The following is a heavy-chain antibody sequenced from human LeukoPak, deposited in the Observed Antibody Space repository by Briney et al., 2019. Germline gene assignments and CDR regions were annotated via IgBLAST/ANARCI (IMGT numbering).Heavy chain of an antibody. J-gene: IGHJ4*02. D-gene: IGHD3-3*01. V-gene: IGHV3-64D*09. CDR1: GFTFSSYA. CDR2: ISSNGGST. Sequence: GSLRLSCSSSGFTFSSYAMHWVRQAPGKGLEYVSAISSNGGSTYYADSVKGRFTISRDNSKNTLYLQMSSLRAEDTAVYYCVKDRRFLEWLSDDYWGQGTLVTVSS. CDR3: VKDRRFLEWLSDDY.